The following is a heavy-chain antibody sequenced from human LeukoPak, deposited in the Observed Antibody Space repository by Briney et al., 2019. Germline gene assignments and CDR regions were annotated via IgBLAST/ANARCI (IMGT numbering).Heavy chain of an antibody. CDR2: INPSGGST. V-gene: IGHV1-46*01. CDR1: GYTFTGYY. J-gene: IGHJ6*02. Sequence: GASVKVSCKASGYTFTGYYMHWVRQAPGQGLEWMGIINPSGGSTSYAQKFQGRVTMTRDTSTSTVYMELSSLRSEDTAVYYCARDLYCSSTSCLYYYGMDVWGQGTTVTVSS. CDR3: ARDLYCSSTSCLYYYGMDV. D-gene: IGHD2-2*01.